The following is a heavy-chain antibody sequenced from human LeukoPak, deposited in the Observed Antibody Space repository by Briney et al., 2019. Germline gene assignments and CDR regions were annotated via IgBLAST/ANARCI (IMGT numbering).Heavy chain of an antibody. CDR1: GFTFSSYW. CDR3: ARDVGGYYDILTGYSGNWFDP. J-gene: IGHJ5*02. Sequence: PGGSLRLSCAASGFTFSSYWMSWLRQAPGKGLEWVANIKQDGSEKYYVDSVKGRFTISRDNAKNSLYLQMNSLRAEDTAVYYCARDVGGYYDILTGYSGNWFDPWGQGTLVTVSS. CDR2: IKQDGSEK. V-gene: IGHV3-7*01. D-gene: IGHD3-9*01.